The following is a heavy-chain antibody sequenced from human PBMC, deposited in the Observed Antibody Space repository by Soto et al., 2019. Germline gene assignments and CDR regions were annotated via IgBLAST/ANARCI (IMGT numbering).Heavy chain of an antibody. CDR1: GGSISSYY. D-gene: IGHD2-2*02. J-gene: IGHJ5*02. Sequence: SETLSLTCTVSGGSISSYYWSWIRQPPGKGLEWIGYIYYSGSTNYNPSLKSRVTISLDTSKNQFSLKLSSVTAADTAVYYCARGYCSSTSCYTSYHNWFDPWGQGTLVTVS. CDR2: IYYSGST. V-gene: IGHV4-59*01. CDR3: ARGYCSSTSCYTSYHNWFDP.